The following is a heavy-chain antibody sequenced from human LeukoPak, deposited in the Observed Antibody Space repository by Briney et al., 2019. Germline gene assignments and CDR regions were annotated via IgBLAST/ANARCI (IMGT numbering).Heavy chain of an antibody. CDR1: GFTFSSYT. CDR3: AKDGGLWVSAHWGDS. D-gene: IGHD7-27*01. Sequence: GGSLRLSCSASGFTFSSYTMSWVRQAPGKGLEWVSTITTSDGNTYYADSVKGRFTVSRDNSKNTLFLQMNSLRAEDTAVYYCAKDGGLWVSAHWGDSWGRGTLVTVSS. V-gene: IGHV3-23*01. CDR2: ITTSDGNT. J-gene: IGHJ4*02.